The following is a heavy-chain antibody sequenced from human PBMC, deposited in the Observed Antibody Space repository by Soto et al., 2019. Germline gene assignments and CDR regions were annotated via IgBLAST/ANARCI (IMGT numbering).Heavy chain of an antibody. Sequence: QITLKESGPTLVIPTQTLTLTCTFSGFSLRTDGVGVGWLRQPPGKALEWLALIYCDDDKRYSPSLKSRLTITKDTSKNQVVLTMTNMDPVDTATYYCAHRGLRFLGPDYWGQGILVTVSS. CDR1: GFSLRTDGVG. V-gene: IGHV2-5*02. CDR3: AHRGLRFLGPDY. D-gene: IGHD3-10*01. CDR2: IYCDDDK. J-gene: IGHJ4*02.